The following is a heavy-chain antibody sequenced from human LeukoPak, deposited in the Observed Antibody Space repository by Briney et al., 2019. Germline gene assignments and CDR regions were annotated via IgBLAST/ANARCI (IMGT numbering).Heavy chain of an antibody. Sequence: PGGSLRLSCAASGFTFSSYAMHWVRQAPGKGLEWVAVISYDGSNKYYADSVKGRFTISRDNSKNTLYLQMNSLRAEDTAVYYCATTSDIVVVTALDYWGQGTLVTVSS. CDR2: ISYDGSNK. J-gene: IGHJ4*02. V-gene: IGHV3-30-3*01. CDR1: GFTFSSYA. D-gene: IGHD2-21*02. CDR3: ATTSDIVVVTALDY.